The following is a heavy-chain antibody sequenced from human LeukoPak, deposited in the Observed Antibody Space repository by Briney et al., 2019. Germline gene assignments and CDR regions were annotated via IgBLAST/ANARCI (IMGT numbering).Heavy chain of an antibody. D-gene: IGHD6-19*01. CDR3: ARSSREEWLGLDY. CDR2: INPNSGGT. Sequence: GASVKVSCKVSGYTLTELSMHWVRQAPGQGLEWMGWINPNSGGTNYAQKFQGRVTMTRDTSISTAYMELSRLRSDDTAVYYCARSSREEWLGLDYWGQGTLVTVSS. V-gene: IGHV1-2*02. J-gene: IGHJ4*02. CDR1: GYTLTELS.